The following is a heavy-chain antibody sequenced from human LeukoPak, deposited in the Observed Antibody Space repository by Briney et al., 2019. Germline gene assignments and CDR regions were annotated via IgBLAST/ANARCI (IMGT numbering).Heavy chain of an antibody. J-gene: IGHJ4*02. V-gene: IGHV3-23*01. CDR3: AKDKADYYNSSGYQFDY. D-gene: IGHD3-22*01. CDR2: ISGSGGST. CDR1: GFTFSSYA. Sequence: PGGSLRLSCAASGFTFSSYAMSWVRQAPGKGLEWVSAISGSGGSTYYADSVKGRFTISRDNSKNTLYLQMNSLRAEDTAVYYCAKDKADYYNSSGYQFDYWGQGTLVTVSS.